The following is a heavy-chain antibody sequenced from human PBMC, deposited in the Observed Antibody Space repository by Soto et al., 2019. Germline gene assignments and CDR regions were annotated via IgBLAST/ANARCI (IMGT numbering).Heavy chain of an antibody. J-gene: IGHJ6*02. CDR1: GFTFSSYW. CDR2: IKQDGSEK. D-gene: IGHD3-22*01. V-gene: IGHV3-7*05. Sequence: GGSLRLSCAASGFTFSSYWMSWVRQAPGKGLEWVANIKQDGSEKYYVDSVKGRFTISRDNAKNSLYLQMNSLRAEDTAVYYCARSYYYDSSGYYPSGMDVWGQGTTVTVSS. CDR3: ARSYYYDSSGYYPSGMDV.